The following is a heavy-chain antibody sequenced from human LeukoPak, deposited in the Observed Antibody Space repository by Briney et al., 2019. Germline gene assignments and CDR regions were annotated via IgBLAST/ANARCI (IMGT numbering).Heavy chain of an antibody. CDR2: IYSGGST. V-gene: IGHV3-53*01. J-gene: IGHJ4*02. CDR1: GFTVSSNY. Sequence: GGSLRLSCAASGFTVSSNYMSWVRQAPGKGLEWVSVIYSGGSTYYADSVKGRFTISRDNSKNTLYLQMNILRAEDTAVYYCASRPASETYFAVFDYWGQGTLVTVSS. D-gene: IGHD1-26*01. CDR3: ASRPASETYFAVFDY.